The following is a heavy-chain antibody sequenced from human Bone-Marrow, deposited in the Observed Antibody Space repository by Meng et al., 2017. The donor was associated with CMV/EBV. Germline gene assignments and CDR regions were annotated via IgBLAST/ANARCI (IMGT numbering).Heavy chain of an antibody. Sequence: SVKVSCKASGGTFSSYAISWVRQAPGQGLEWMGGIIPIFGTANYAQKFQGRVTITADKSTSTAYMELSSLRSEDTAVYYCARGFRGSGWYHWFDTWGQGTLVTVSS. CDR2: IIPIFGTA. CDR3: ARGFRGSGWYHWFDT. D-gene: IGHD6-19*01. J-gene: IGHJ5*02. V-gene: IGHV1-69*06. CDR1: GGTFSSYA.